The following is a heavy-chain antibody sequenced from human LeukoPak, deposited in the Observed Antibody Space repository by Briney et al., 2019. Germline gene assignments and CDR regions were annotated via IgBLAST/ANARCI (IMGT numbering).Heavy chain of an antibody. CDR3: ARDTGSGSAWSGGADY. V-gene: IGHV1-18*01. CDR2: ISAYNGNT. Sequence: ASVKVSCKASGYTFTSYAMHWVRQAPGQRLEWMGWISAYNGNTNYAQKLQGRVTVTTDTSTNTAYMELRGLRSDDTAVYYCARDTGSGSAWSGGADYWGQGTLVTVSS. J-gene: IGHJ4*02. CDR1: GYTFTSYA. D-gene: IGHD6-19*01.